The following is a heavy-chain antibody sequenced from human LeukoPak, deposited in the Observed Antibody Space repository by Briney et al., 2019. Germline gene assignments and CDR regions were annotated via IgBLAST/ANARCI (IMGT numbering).Heavy chain of an antibody. J-gene: IGHJ6*02. D-gene: IGHD1-14*01. Sequence: GGSLRLSCAASGFTFSSYAMSWVRQAPGKGLEWVSAISKIGGEKFYADSVKGRFTISRDNSKNTLSLQMDSLRADDTALYYCARDEWWNQFHYHGMDVWGQGTTVTVSS. CDR2: ISKIGGEK. V-gene: IGHV3-23*01. CDR1: GFTFSSYA. CDR3: ARDEWWNQFHYHGMDV.